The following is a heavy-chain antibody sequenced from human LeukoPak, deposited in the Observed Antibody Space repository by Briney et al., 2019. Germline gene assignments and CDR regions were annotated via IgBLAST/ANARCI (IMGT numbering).Heavy chain of an antibody. V-gene: IGHV3-9*01. D-gene: IGHD3-10*01. CDR2: ISWNSGSI. CDR3: AKDKFPYGSGSFGY. J-gene: IGHJ4*02. Sequence: SLRLSCAASGFTFDDYAMHWVRQAPGKGLEWVSGISWNSGSIGYADSVKGRFTISRDNAKNSLYLQMNSLRAGDTALYYCAKDKFPYGSGSFGYWGQGTLVTVSS. CDR1: GFTFDDYA.